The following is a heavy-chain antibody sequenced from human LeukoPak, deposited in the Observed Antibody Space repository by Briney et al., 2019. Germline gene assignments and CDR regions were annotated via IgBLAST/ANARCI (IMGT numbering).Heavy chain of an antibody. CDR1: GGSISSSSYY. J-gene: IGHJ4*02. CDR3: ARHSILGQY. V-gene: IGHV4-39*01. Sequence: SETLSLTCTVSGGSISSSSYYWGWIRQPPGKGLEWIGSIYYSGSTYYNPSLKSRVTISVDTSKNQFSLKLSSVTAADTAVYYCARHSILGQYWGQGTLATVSS. D-gene: IGHD7-27*01. CDR2: IYYSGST.